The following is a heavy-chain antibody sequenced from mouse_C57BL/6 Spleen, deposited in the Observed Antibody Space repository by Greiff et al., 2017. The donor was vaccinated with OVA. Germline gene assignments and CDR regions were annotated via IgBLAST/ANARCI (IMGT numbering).Heavy chain of an antibody. Sequence: QVQLQQPGAELVKPGASVKMSCTASGYTFTSYWITWVKQRPGQGLEWIGDIYPGSGSTNYTEKFKSKSTLTGDTSSSPPYMQLSSLTSADTAVYYCARSDVYFGGWGTGITLTVS. CDR2: IYPGSGST. CDR1: GYTFTSYW. J-gene: IGHJ2*01. V-gene: IGHV1-55*01. CDR3: ARSDVYFGG.